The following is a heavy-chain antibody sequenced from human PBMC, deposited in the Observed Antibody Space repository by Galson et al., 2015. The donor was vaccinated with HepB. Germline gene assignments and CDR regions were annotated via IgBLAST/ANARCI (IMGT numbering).Heavy chain of an antibody. V-gene: IGHV3-15*07. CDR3: TTVLSVAIQVYGMDV. CDR1: GFTFSSAW. CDR2: IKSKTDGGTT. J-gene: IGHJ6*02. Sequence: SLRLSCAASGFTFSSAWMNWVRQAPGKGLEWVGRIKSKTDGGTTDYAAPVKGRFTISRDDSKNTLYLQMNSLKTEDTAVYYCTTVLSVAIQVYGMDVWGQGTTVTVSS. D-gene: IGHD5-18*01.